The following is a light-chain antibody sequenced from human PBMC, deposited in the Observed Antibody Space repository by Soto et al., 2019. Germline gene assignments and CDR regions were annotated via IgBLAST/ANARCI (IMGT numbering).Light chain of an antibody. CDR1: QSISSW. CDR2: DAS. Sequence: DIQMTQSPSTLSASVGDRVTITCRASQSISSWLAWYQQKPGKAPKLLIYDASSLESGVPSRFSGSGSGTEFTLTSISLQPDDVATYYCQQYNSYSPWTFGQGTKGEIK. V-gene: IGKV1-5*01. J-gene: IGKJ1*01. CDR3: QQYNSYSPWT.